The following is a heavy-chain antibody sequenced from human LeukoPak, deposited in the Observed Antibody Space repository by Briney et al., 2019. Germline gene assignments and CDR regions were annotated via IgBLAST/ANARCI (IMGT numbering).Heavy chain of an antibody. D-gene: IGHD3-22*01. V-gene: IGHV3-48*03. J-gene: IGHJ4*02. CDR3: ARQSDSSGFFFDY. Sequence: GGSLRLSCAASGFTFSTYEMIWVRQAPGKGLEWVSCISTSGTTIYYAASVKGRFTISRDNADNSLYLQMNSLRAEDAALYYCARQSDSSGFFFDYWGQGTLVTVSS. CDR1: GFTFSTYE. CDR2: ISTSGTTI.